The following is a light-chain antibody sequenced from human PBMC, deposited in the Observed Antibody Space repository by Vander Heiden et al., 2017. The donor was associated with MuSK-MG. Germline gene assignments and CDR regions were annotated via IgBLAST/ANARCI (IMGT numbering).Light chain of an antibody. CDR2: DVS. CDR1: QRVSRY. V-gene: IGKV3-11*02. Sequence: IVLTQSPATLSLSPGGRATLSCMASQRVSRYLVCYQQKPGQAPRLLIYDVSNSATAIPASFRGRGSGRDFTLTISILEPEDFAVYYCQQRSNWACTFGEGTKLELK. J-gene: IGKJ2*02. CDR3: QQRSNWACT.